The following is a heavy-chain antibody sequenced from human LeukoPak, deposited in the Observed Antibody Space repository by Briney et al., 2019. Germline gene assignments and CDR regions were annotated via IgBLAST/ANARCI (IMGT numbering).Heavy chain of an antibody. D-gene: IGHD6-19*01. CDR1: GGSISSYY. V-gene: IGHV4-59*12. Sequence: SETLSLTCTVSGGSISSYYWSWIRQPPGKGLEWIGYIYYSGSTNYNPSLKSRVTISVDTSKKQFSLKLSSVTAADTAVYYCASLYSSGWYSNFDYWGQGTLVTVSS. CDR2: IYYSGST. J-gene: IGHJ4*02. CDR3: ASLYSSGWYSNFDY.